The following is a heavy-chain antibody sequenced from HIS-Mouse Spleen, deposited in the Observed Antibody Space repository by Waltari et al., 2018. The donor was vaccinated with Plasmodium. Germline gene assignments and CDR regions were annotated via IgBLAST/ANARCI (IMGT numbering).Heavy chain of an antibody. D-gene: IGHD7-27*01. CDR2: ISSSSSYI. V-gene: IGHV3-21*01. J-gene: IGHJ3*02. Sequence: EVQLVESGGGMVTPGGSLSLSCAASGFTFGSYPMNWLRQAPGKGLEWVSSISSSSSYIYYADSVKGRFTISRDNAKNSLYLQMNSLRAEDTAVYYCARDPPLSITGDLDAFDIWGQGTMVTVSS. CDR3: ARDPPLSITGDLDAFDI. CDR1: GFTFGSYP.